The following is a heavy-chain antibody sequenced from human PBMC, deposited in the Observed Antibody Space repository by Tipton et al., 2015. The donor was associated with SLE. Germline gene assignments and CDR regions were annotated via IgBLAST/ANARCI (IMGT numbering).Heavy chain of an antibody. CDR2: ISSSSSTI. J-gene: IGHJ1*01. Sequence: SLRLSCEASGFTFSSYSMNWVRQAPGKGLEWVSYISSSSSTIYYADSVKGRFTISRDNAKNSLYLQMNSLRDEDTAVYYCARAVGYCSGGSCYFAEYFQHWGQGSLVPVSS. V-gene: IGHV3-48*02. CDR1: GFTFSSYS. CDR3: ARAVGYCSGGSCYFAEYFQH. D-gene: IGHD2-15*01.